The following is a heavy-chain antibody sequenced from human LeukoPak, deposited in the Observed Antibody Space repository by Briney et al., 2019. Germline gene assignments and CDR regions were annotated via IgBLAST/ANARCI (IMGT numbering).Heavy chain of an antibody. Sequence: GGSLRLSCAASGFTFSSYSMNWVRQAPGKGLEGVSYISSSGSIIYYADSVKGRFTISRDNAKNSLYLQMNSLGDEDTAVYYCARPRPSMDVWGQGTTVTVSS. V-gene: IGHV3-48*02. J-gene: IGHJ6*02. CDR1: GFTFSSYS. CDR3: ARPRPSMDV. CDR2: ISSSGSII.